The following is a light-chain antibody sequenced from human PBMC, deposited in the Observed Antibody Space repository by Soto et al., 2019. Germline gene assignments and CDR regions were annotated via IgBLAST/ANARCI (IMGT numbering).Light chain of an antibody. CDR3: SSYTSSSTLVV. CDR2: DDS. CDR1: SIDVGGYNY. J-gene: IGLJ2*01. V-gene: IGLV2-14*01. Sequence: QSALTQPASVSGSPGQSITISCTGTSIDVGGYNYVSWYQQHPGNAPKLMIYDDSNRPSGVSNRFSGSKSGNTASLTISGLQAEDEADYYCSSYTSSSTLVVFGGGTKVTVL.